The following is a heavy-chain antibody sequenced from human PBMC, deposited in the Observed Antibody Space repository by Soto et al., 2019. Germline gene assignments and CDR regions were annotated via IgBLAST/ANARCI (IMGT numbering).Heavy chain of an antibody. CDR3: AREGPSYDFWSGYYGISWFDP. V-gene: IGHV1-18*04. Sequence: ASVKVSCKASGGTFTSYGISWVRQAPGQGLEWMGWISPYNGKTNYAQKLQGRVTMTTDTSTSTAYMELRSLRSDDTAVYYCAREGPSYDFWSGYYGISWFDPWGQGTLVTVSS. CDR1: GGTFTSYG. CDR2: ISPYNGKT. J-gene: IGHJ5*02. D-gene: IGHD3-3*01.